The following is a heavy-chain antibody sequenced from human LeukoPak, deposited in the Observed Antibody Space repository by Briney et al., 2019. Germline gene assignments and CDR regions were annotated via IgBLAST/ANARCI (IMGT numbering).Heavy chain of an antibody. V-gene: IGHV1-18*01. CDR3: ARGQSMYY. D-gene: IGHD3-16*01. J-gene: IGHJ4*02. CDR2: ISPHTYTI. Sequence: ASVTISCKASGYTFNNFVISWVRQAPGQGLEWAGWISPHTYTIKYAQKVQGRLTMTTDASTTTVYMELRSLRFDDTAVYFCARGQSMYYWGQGTPVTVSS. CDR1: GYTFNNFV.